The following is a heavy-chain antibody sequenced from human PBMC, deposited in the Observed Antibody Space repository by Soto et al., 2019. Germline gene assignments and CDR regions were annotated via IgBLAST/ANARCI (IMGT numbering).Heavy chain of an antibody. D-gene: IGHD2-15*01. J-gene: IGHJ6*02. CDR2: ISSSGSTI. CDR3: ARDVSCSGGSCYSNDYYYYGMDV. Sequence: PVGSLRLSCAASGFTFSSYEMNWVRQAPGKGLEWVSYISSSGSTIYYADSVKGRFTISRDNAKNSLYLQMNSLRAEDTAVYYCARDVSCSGGSCYSNDYYYYGMDVWGQGTTVTVSS. V-gene: IGHV3-48*03. CDR1: GFTFSSYE.